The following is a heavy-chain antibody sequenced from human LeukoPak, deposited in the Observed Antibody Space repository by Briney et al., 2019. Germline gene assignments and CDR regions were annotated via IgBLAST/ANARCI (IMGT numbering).Heavy chain of an antibody. J-gene: IGHJ4*02. V-gene: IGHV4-39*07. CDR1: SGSISISGSY. CDR3: TRGLRNFDL. CDR2: IYYSGNT. Sequence: PSETLSLTCNVSSGSISISGSYWGWIRQPPGKGLEWVATIYYSGNTYYNSSLKSRGTISVDTSKNQFFLRLNSVTAADTAVYYCTRGLRNFDLWGQGTLVTVSS.